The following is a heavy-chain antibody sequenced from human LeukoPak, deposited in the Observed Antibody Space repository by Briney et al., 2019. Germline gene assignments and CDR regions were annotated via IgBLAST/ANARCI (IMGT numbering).Heavy chain of an antibody. CDR1: GFTFSSYS. V-gene: IGHV3-48*01. CDR2: ISSSSSTI. Sequence: GGSLRLSCAASGFTFSSYSMNWVRQAPGKGLEWVSYISSSSSTIYYADSVKDRFTISRDNAKNSLYLQMNSLRAEDTAVYYCARADVYYYMDVWGKGTTVTVSS. J-gene: IGHJ6*03. CDR3: ARADVYYYMDV.